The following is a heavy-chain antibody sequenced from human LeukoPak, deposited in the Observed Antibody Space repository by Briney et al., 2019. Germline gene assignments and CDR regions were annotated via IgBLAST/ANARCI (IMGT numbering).Heavy chain of an antibody. Sequence: GGSLRLSCAASGYTFSSYGMHWVRQAPGEGLEWVAFIRYDGSNKYYADSVEGRFTISRDNSKNTLYLQMNSLRAEDTAVYYCAKDDYGGNWFDPWGQGTLVTVSS. D-gene: IGHD4-23*01. V-gene: IGHV3-30*02. CDR3: AKDDYGGNWFDP. CDR1: GYTFSSYG. J-gene: IGHJ5*02. CDR2: IRYDGSNK.